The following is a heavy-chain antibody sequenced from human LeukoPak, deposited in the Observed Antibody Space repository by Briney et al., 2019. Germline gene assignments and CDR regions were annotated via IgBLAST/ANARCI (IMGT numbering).Heavy chain of an antibody. Sequence: GRSLRLSCAASGFTFCSHAMSWVCQAPGKGLEWVSSISGSGGSTYSADSVKGQLTISRDSSKNTLFLRMNSLRAEDTAVYYCAKNTTNTVTTNGYYYNGVDVWGQGTTVTVSS. J-gene: IGHJ6*02. D-gene: IGHD4-17*01. CDR2: ISGSGGST. CDR3: AKNTTNTVTTNGYYYNGVDV. CDR1: GFTFCSHA. V-gene: IGHV3-23*01.